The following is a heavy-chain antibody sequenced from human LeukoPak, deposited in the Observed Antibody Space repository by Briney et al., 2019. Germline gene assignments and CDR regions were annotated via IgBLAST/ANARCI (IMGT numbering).Heavy chain of an antibody. D-gene: IGHD3-10*01. Sequence: PGGSLRLSCAASGITFSSYAMHWVRQAPGKGLEWVAVISYDGSNKYYADSVKGRFTISRDNSKNTLYLQMNSLRAEDTAVYYCARDYGSGSYPRIYFDYWGQGTLVTVSS. CDR3: ARDYGSGSYPRIYFDY. CDR2: ISYDGSNK. J-gene: IGHJ4*02. V-gene: IGHV3-30*04. CDR1: GITFSSYA.